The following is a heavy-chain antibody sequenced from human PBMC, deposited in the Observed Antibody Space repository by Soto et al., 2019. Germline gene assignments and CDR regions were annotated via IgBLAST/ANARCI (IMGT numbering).Heavy chain of an antibody. CDR1: GFTFDDYA. CDR3: AKISAVAAAGPLDP. J-gene: IGHJ5*02. CDR2: ISWNSGSI. V-gene: IGHV3-9*01. Sequence: EVQLVESGGGLVQPGRSLRLSCAASGFTFDDYAMHWVRQAPGKGLEWVSGISWNSGSIGYADSVKGRFTISRDNAKNSLYLQMNSLRAEDTALYYCAKISAVAAAGPLDPWGQGTLVTVSS. D-gene: IGHD6-13*01.